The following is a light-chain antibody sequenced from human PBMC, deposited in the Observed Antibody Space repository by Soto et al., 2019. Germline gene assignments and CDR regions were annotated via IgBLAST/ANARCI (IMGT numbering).Light chain of an antibody. CDR3: QQYNNWWT. CDR1: QSVNRN. J-gene: IGKJ1*01. V-gene: IGKV3-15*01. Sequence: EIVMTQSPATLSVSPGERATLSCRASQSVNRNLAWYQQKFGQAPRLLIYAASTRATGIPARFSGSGSETEFTLTISSLQSEDFAIYYCQQYNNWWTFGQGTKLEI. CDR2: AAS.